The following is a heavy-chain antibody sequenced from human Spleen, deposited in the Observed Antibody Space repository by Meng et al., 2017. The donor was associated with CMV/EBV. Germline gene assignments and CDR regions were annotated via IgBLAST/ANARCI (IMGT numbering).Heavy chain of an antibody. D-gene: IGHD3-16*02. Sequence: GESLKISCAASGFTFSAYGMHWVRQAPGKGLEWVSFIRYDGSNTYCADSVKGRFTVSRDNSENTLYLQMNSLGVEDTAVYYCAKDLKITFGGVIVTGLEYWGQGALVTVSS. J-gene: IGHJ4*02. CDR3: AKDLKITFGGVIVTGLEY. CDR2: IRYDGSNT. CDR1: GFTFSAYG. V-gene: IGHV3-30*02.